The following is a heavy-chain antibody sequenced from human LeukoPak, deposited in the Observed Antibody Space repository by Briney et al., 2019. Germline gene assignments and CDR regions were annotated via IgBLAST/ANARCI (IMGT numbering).Heavy chain of an antibody. V-gene: IGHV3-30*18. CDR2: ISYDGINK. CDR1: GFTYRSYS. D-gene: IGHD5-18*01. CDR3: AKSWAYTYGSFEY. J-gene: IGHJ4*02. Sequence: GGSLRLSCAASGFTYRSYSMHWVRQAPGKGLEWVAVISYDGINKYYADSVKGRFTISRDNSKNTLYLQMNSLKAEDTAVYYCAKSWAYTYGSFEYWGQGTLVTVSS.